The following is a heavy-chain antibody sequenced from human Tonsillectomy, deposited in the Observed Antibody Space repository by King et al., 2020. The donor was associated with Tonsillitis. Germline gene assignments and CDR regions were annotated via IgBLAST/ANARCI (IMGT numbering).Heavy chain of an antibody. CDR3: ARGYWVGDHVEPFEQQLPPWGCGMDV. V-gene: IGHV3-21*01. J-gene: IGHJ6*02. CDR1: GFTFSSYN. Sequence: VQLVESGGGLVKPGGSLRLSCAASGFTFSSYNMNWVRQAPGKGLEWVSYISTGSSNIYYADSGKGRFTISRANAKNSLYLQMNSLRAEDTAIYYCARGYWVGDHVEPFEQQLPPWGCGMDVWGQGTPVTVSS. D-gene: IGHD6-13*01. CDR2: ISTGSSNI.